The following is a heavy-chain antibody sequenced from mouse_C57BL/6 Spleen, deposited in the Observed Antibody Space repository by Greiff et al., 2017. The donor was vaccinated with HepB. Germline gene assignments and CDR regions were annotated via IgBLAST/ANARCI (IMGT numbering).Heavy chain of an antibody. V-gene: IGHV5-16*01. J-gene: IGHJ1*03. CDR3: ARVGYYGYFDV. D-gene: IGHD2-2*01. Sequence: EVQRVESEGGLVQPGSSMKLSCTASGFTFSDYYMAWVRQVPEKGLEWVANINYDGSSTYYLDSLKSRFIISRDNATNILYLQMSSLKSEDTATYYWARVGYYGYFDVWGTVTTVTVSS. CDR1: GFTFSDYY. CDR2: INYDGSST.